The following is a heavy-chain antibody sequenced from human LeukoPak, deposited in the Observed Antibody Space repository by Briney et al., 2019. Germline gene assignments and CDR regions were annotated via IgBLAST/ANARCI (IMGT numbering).Heavy chain of an antibody. D-gene: IGHD6-19*01. CDR2: IYSGGST. CDR3: ARGSGWDFDY. V-gene: IGHV3-66*01. Sequence: GGSLRLSCAASGFTVSSYYMYWGRQAPGKGREWVSFIYSGGSTYYADSVKGRFTISRDNSKNTLYLQMNSLRAEDTAVYYCARGSGWDFDYWGQGTLVTVSS. CDR1: GFTVSSYY. J-gene: IGHJ4*02.